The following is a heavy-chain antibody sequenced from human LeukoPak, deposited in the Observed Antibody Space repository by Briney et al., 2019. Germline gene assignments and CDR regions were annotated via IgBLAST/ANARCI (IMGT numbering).Heavy chain of an antibody. J-gene: IGHJ4*02. CDR2: IYYSGST. CDR1: GGSISSYY. D-gene: IGHD1-26*01. V-gene: IGHV4-59*12. Sequence: NPSETLSLTCTVSGGSISSYYWSWIRQPPGKGLEWIGCIYYSGSTYYNPSLKSRVTISVDTSKNQFSLKLSSVTAADTAVYYCARVSMGGTYYYFDPWGQGTLVTVSS. CDR3: ARVSMGGTYYYFDP.